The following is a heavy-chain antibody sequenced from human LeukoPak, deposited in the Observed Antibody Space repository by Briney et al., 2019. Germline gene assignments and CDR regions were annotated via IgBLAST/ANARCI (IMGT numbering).Heavy chain of an antibody. V-gene: IGHV3-21*01. Sequence: GGSLRLSCAASGIIFSSYSMNWVRQAPGKGLEWVSSISSSSSYIYYADSVKGRFTISRDNAKSSLYLQMNSLRAEDTAVYYCARDVPKNYYDRLGGTDYWAREPWSPSPQ. J-gene: IGHJ4*02. D-gene: IGHD3-22*01. CDR1: GIIFSSYS. CDR3: ARDVPKNYYDRLGGTDY. CDR2: ISSSSSYI.